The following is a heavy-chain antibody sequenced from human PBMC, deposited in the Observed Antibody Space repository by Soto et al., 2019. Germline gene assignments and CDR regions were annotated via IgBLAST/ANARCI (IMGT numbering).Heavy chain of an antibody. CDR3: ARVLDKYYYGSGRSLSC. CDR1: EFTFSNYA. Sequence: GGSLRLSCAASEFTFSNYAMSWVRQAPGKGLEWVSYISSSSNHIYYADSVKGRFTVSRDNAKNSLHLQMNSLRTEDTAVYYCARVLDKYYYGSGRSLSCWSQRSLVTGSS. V-gene: IGHV3-21*01. D-gene: IGHD3-10*01. J-gene: IGHJ4*02. CDR2: ISSSSNHI.